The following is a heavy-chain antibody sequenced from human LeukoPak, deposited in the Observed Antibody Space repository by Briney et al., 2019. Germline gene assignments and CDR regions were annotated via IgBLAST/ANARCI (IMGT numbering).Heavy chain of an antibody. CDR1: GYTFTSYY. D-gene: IGHD3-22*01. Sequence: ASVKVSCKASGYTFTSYYMHWVRQAPGQGLEWMGIINPRGGSTSYAQKFRGRVTMTRDTSTSTVYMELSSLRSEDTAVYYCARGAYYYDSTGAFDIWGQGTMVTVSS. CDR2: INPRGGST. J-gene: IGHJ3*02. CDR3: ARGAYYYDSTGAFDI. V-gene: IGHV1-46*01.